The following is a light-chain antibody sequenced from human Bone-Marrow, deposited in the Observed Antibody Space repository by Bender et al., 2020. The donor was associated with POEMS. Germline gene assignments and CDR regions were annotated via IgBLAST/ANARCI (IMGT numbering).Light chain of an antibody. CDR1: SSDVGGYNS. Sequence: QSALTQPRSVSGSPGQSVTISCTGTSSDVGGYNSVSWYQQHPGKVPKLMIYDVNNRPSGDPDRFSGSKSGTTASLTISGLQAEDEADYYCCSYAGSSWVFGGGTRLTVV. V-gene: IGLV2-11*01. CDR3: CSYAGSSWV. J-gene: IGLJ3*02. CDR2: DVN.